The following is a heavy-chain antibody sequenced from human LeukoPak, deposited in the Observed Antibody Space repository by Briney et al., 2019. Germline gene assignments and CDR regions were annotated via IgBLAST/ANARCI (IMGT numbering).Heavy chain of an antibody. Sequence: GASVKVSCKASGYTFTSYGVSWVRQAPGQGLEWMGWISAYNGNTNYAQKLQGRVTMTTDTSTSIAYMELGSLRSDDTVVYYCARDNIAVAGSYYYYYYGMDVWGQGTTVTVSS. CDR1: GYTFTSYG. V-gene: IGHV1-18*01. CDR3: ARDNIAVAGSYYYYYYGMDV. D-gene: IGHD6-19*01. CDR2: ISAYNGNT. J-gene: IGHJ6*02.